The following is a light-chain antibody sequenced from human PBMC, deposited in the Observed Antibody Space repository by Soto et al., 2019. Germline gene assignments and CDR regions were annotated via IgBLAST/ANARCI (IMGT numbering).Light chain of an antibody. Sequence: DIQMTKSPSTLSASVGDRVTITCRASQSISSWLAWYQQKPGKAPNLLIYDASTLESGVPSRFSGSGSGTEFTLTISSLQPDDFATYYCQQYNSFSPTFGLGTKV. CDR3: QQYNSFSPT. J-gene: IGKJ1*01. CDR1: QSISSW. V-gene: IGKV1-5*01. CDR2: DAS.